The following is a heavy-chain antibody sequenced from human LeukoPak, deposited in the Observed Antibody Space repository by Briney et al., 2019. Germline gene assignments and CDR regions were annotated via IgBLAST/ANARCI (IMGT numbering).Heavy chain of an antibody. CDR3: ARVYSNYVGYYYMDV. D-gene: IGHD4-11*01. J-gene: IGHJ6*03. Sequence: ASVKVSCKASGYTFTSYGISWVRQAPGQGLEWMGWISAYNGNTNYAQKLQGRVAMTTDTSTSTAYIELRSLRSDDTAVYYCARVYSNYVGYYYMDVWGKGTTVTVSS. CDR2: ISAYNGNT. CDR1: GYTFTSYG. V-gene: IGHV1-18*01.